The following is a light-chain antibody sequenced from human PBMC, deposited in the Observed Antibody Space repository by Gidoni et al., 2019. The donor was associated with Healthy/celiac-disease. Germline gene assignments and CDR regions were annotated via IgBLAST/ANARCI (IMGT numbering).Light chain of an antibody. CDR1: SSNIGSNY. CDR2: RND. CDR3: AAWDDRLSGWV. J-gene: IGLJ3*02. Sequence: QSVLTQPPSASGTPGQRVTISCSGSSSNIGSNYVSWYQQLPGTAPKLLIYRNDQRPSGVPDRFSGSKSGTSASHAISGLRSEDEADYYCAAWDDRLSGWVFGGGTKLTVL. V-gene: IGLV1-47*01.